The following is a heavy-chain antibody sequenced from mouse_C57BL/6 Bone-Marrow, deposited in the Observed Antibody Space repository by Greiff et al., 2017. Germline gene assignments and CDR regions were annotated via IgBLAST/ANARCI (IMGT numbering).Heavy chain of an antibody. Sequence: QVQLQQPGAELVKPGASVKLSCKASGYTFTSYWMQWVKQRPGQGLEWIGEIDPSDSYTTYNQKFKGKATLTVDTSSSTAYMQLSSLTSEDSAVYYCAGDFDYWGQGTTLTVSS. J-gene: IGHJ2*01. CDR1: GYTFTSYW. V-gene: IGHV1-50*01. CDR2: IDPSDSYT. CDR3: AGDFDY.